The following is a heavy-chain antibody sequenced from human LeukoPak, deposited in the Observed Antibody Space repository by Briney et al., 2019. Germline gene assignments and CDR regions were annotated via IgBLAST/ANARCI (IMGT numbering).Heavy chain of an antibody. CDR1: GYTFTSYG. Sequence: ASVKVSCKASGYTFTSYGISWVRQAPGQGLEWMGWISAYNGNTNYAQKLQGRVTMTTDTSTSTAYMELRSLRSDDTAVYHCARGWSGEYYYYGMDVWGQGTTVTVSS. J-gene: IGHJ6*02. D-gene: IGHD3-3*01. V-gene: IGHV1-18*01. CDR2: ISAYNGNT. CDR3: ARGWSGEYYYYGMDV.